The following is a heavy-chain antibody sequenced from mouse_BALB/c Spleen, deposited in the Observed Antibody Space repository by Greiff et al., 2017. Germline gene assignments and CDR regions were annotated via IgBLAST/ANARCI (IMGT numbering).Heavy chain of an antibody. Sequence: EVQLQQSGPSLVKPSQTLSLTCSVTGDSITSGYWNWIRKFPGNKLEYMGYISYSGSTYYNPSLKSRISITRDTSKNQYYLQLNSVTTEDTATYYCARDYGSSYHFDVWGAGTTVTVSS. J-gene: IGHJ1*01. CDR3: ARDYGSSYHFDV. D-gene: IGHD1-1*01. CDR1: GDSITSGY. V-gene: IGHV3-8*02. CDR2: ISYSGST.